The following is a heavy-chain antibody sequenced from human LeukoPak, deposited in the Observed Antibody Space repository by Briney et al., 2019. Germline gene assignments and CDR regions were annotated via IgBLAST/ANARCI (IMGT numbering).Heavy chain of an antibody. J-gene: IGHJ4*02. Sequence: ASVKVSCKASGYTFTSYDINWVRQATGQGLEWMGWMNPNSGNTGYAQKFQGRVTMTRDTSISTACIELSSLRSEDTAVYYCARATYYDFWSGYYSTGRGDFDYWGQGTLVTVSS. CDR2: MNPNSGNT. D-gene: IGHD3-3*01. V-gene: IGHV1-8*01. CDR1: GYTFTSYD. CDR3: ARATYYDFWSGYYSTGRGDFDY.